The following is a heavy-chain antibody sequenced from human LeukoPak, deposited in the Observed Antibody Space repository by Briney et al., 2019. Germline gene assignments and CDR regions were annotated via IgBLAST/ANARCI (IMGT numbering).Heavy chain of an antibody. Sequence: GGSLRLSCAASGFTFDDYGMSWVRQAPGKGLEWVSGINWNGGSTGYADSVKGRFTISRDNAKNTLYLQMNSLRAEDTAVYYCAKGMRGSGTYYKDSYDYWGQGTLVTVSS. CDR2: INWNGGST. CDR3: AKGMRGSGTYYKDSYDY. V-gene: IGHV3-20*04. CDR1: GFTFDDYG. J-gene: IGHJ4*02. D-gene: IGHD3-10*01.